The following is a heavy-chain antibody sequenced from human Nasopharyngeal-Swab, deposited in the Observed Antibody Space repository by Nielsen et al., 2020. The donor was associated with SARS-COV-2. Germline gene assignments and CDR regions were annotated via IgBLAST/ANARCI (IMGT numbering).Heavy chain of an antibody. CDR3: ARDYYDILTGYYNGRFGWFDP. D-gene: IGHD3-9*01. J-gene: IGHJ5*02. CDR1: GFTFSSYS. V-gene: IGHV3-21*01. CDR2: ISSSSSYI. Sequence: GESLKISCAASGFTFSSYSMNWVRQAPGKGLEWVSSISSSSSYIYYADSVKGRFTISRDNAKNSLYLQMNSLRAEDTAVYYCARDYYDILTGYYNGRFGWFDPWGQGTLATVSS.